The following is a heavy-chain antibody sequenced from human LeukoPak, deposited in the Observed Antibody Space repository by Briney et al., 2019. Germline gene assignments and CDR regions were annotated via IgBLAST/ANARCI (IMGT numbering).Heavy chain of an antibody. Sequence: ASVKVSCKASGYTFTSYGISWVRQAPGQGLEWMGWISAYNGNTNYAQKLQGRVTMTTDTSASTAYMELRSLRSDDTAVYYCARDIGSSSWYWTPHYYYYYMDVWGKGTTVTVSS. CDR2: ISAYNGNT. D-gene: IGHD6-13*01. V-gene: IGHV1-18*01. J-gene: IGHJ6*03. CDR3: ARDIGSSSWYWTPHYYYYYMDV. CDR1: GYTFTSYG.